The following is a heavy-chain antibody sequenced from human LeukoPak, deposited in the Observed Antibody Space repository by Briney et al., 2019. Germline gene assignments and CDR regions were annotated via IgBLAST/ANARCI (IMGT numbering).Heavy chain of an antibody. CDR1: GGSFSGYY. D-gene: IGHD2-15*01. CDR3: ARRDSGGSFYFDY. V-gene: IGHV4-34*01. CDR2: INHSGST. J-gene: IGHJ4*02. Sequence: PSETLSLTCAVYGGSFSGYYWSWIRQPPGKGLEWIGEINHSGSTNYNPSLKSRVTISVDTSKNQFSLKLSSVTAADTAVYYCARRDSGGSFYFDYWGQGTLVTVSS.